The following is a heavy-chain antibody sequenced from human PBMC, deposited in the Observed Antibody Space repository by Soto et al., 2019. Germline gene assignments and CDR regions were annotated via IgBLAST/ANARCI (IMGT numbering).Heavy chain of an antibody. CDR1: GYTFTSYG. V-gene: IGHV1-18*01. CDR3: XXXXXXXXXXDX. CDR2: INSYNGNT. J-gene: IGHJ5*02. Sequence: QVQLVQSGAEVKKPGASVKVSCKASGYTFTSYGISWVRQAPGQGLEWMGWINSYNGNTNYAQKLQGRVTMTTDTSTSTAYMELXXLXXXXTXXXXXXXXXXXXXXXDXWGQGTLVTVSS.